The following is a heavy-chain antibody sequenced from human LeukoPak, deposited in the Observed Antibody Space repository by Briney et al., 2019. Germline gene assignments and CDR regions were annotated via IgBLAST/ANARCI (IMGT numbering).Heavy chain of an antibody. CDR2: ISGSGGST. V-gene: IGHV3-23*01. D-gene: IGHD3-3*01. J-gene: IGHJ4*02. CDR3: AKLPSYDFWSGSELDY. CDR1: GFTFSSYA. Sequence: GGSLRLSCAASGFTFSSYAMSWVRQAPGKGLEWVSAISGSGGSTYYADSVKGRFTISRDNSKNTLYLQMNSLRAEDTAVYYCAKLPSYDFWSGSELDYWGQGTLVTVSS.